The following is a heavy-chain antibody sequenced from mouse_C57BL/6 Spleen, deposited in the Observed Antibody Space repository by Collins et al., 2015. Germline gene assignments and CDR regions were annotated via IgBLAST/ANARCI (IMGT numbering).Heavy chain of an antibody. CDR1: GYTFTSYW. Sequence: EVQLQQSGTVLARPGASVKMSCSGYTFTSYWMHWVKQRPGQGLEWIGAIYPGNSDTSYNQKFKGKAKLTAVTSASTVYMELSSLTNEDSAVYFCARRNDYYGSSYGYFDVWGTGATVTVSS. CDR3: ARRNDYYGSSYGYFDV. CDR2: IYPGNSDT. J-gene: IGHJ1*03. V-gene: IGHV1-5*01. D-gene: IGHD1-1*01.